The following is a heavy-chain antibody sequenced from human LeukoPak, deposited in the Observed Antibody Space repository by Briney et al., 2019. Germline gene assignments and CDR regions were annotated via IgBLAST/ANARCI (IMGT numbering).Heavy chain of an antibody. Sequence: SVKVSCKASGGTFSSYAISWVRQAPGQGLEWMGGIIPIFGTANYAQKFQGRVMITADESTSTAYMELSSLRSEDTAVYYCARDHHWGSGSYYSYTHWGQGTLVTVSS. CDR2: IIPIFGTA. J-gene: IGHJ4*02. CDR3: ARDHHWGSGSYYSYTH. CDR1: GGTFSSYA. V-gene: IGHV1-69*01. D-gene: IGHD3-10*01.